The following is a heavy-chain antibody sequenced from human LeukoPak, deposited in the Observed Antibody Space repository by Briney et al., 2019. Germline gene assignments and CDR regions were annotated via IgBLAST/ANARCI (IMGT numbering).Heavy chain of an antibody. J-gene: IGHJ4*02. D-gene: IGHD3-22*01. V-gene: IGHV4-59*01. CDR3: ARADYYDQSHDY. CDR1: GGSISPYY. Sequence: SETLSLTCTVSGGSISPYYWSWIRQPPGKGLEWMGYIYYSGSTNYNPSLKSRVTISLDTSKNQFSLKLTSVTAADTAVYYCARADYYDQSHDYWGQGTSVTVSS. CDR2: IYYSGST.